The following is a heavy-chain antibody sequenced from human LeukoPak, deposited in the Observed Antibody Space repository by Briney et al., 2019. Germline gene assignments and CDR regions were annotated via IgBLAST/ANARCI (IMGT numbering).Heavy chain of an antibody. CDR3: ARAQEGWYYYDSSGSDDFDY. CDR2: IGSSSSTI. Sequence: GGSLRLSCAASGFTFSSYSMNWVRQAPGKGLEWVSYIGSSSSTIYYADSVKGRFTISRDNAKNSLYLQMNSLRDEDTAVYYCARAQEGWYYYDSSGSDDFDYWGQGTLVTVSS. J-gene: IGHJ4*02. CDR1: GFTFSSYS. V-gene: IGHV3-48*02. D-gene: IGHD3-22*01.